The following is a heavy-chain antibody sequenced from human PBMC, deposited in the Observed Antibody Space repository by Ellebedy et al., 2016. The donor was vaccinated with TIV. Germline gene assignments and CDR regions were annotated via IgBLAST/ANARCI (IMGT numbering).Heavy chain of an antibody. D-gene: IGHD6-13*01. CDR3: ARIEYSTSKFDY. CDR2: INPRSGDT. CDR1: GYNFTGYY. V-gene: IGHV1-2*02. Sequence: ASVKVSCKASGYNFTGYYIHWVRQAPGQGLEWMGWINPRSGDTNYAQKFLGRVTMTRDTSLSTAYMELNRLTSDDTAVYYCARIEYSTSKFDYWGLGSLVTVSS. J-gene: IGHJ4*02.